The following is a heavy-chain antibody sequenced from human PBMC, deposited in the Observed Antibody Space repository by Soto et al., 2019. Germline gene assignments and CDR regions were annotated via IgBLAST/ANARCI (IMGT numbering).Heavy chain of an antibody. CDR1: GGSISNYY. D-gene: IGHD6-13*01. CDR2: IYYSGST. Sequence: PSETLSLTCTVSGGSISNYYWSWIRQPPGKGLEWIGYIYYSGSTNYNPSLKSRVTISVDTSKNQFSLKLTSVTAADTAVYYCARARATIAAPAILHCCGQGPLGT. V-gene: IGHV4-59*12. CDR3: ARARATIAAPAILHC. J-gene: IGHJ4*02.